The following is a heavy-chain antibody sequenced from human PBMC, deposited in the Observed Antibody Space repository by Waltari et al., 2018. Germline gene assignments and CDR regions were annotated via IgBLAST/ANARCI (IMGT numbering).Heavy chain of an antibody. CDR1: GGSISSYY. J-gene: IGHJ1*01. V-gene: IGHV4-59*01. CDR3: ATEHYDSSGYLRFEH. D-gene: IGHD3-22*01. Sequence: QVQLQESGPGLVKPSETLSLTCTVSGGSISSYYWSWIRQPPGKGLEWIGYIYYSGSTNHNPSLKSRVTISVDTSKNQFSLKLSSVTAADTAVYYCATEHYDSSGYLRFEHWGQGTLVTVSS. CDR2: IYYSGST.